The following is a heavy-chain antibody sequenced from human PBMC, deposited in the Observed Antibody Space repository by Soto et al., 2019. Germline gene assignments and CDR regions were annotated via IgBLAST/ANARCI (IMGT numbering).Heavy chain of an antibody. CDR2: IIPIFGTA. Sequence: QVQLVQSGAEVKKPGSSVKVSCKASGGTFSSYAISWVRQAPGQGLEWMGGIIPIFGTANYAQKFQGRVTITADESTSTAYMELSSLRSEDTAVYYCAGHIVVVTAVMDYGMDVWGQGTTVTVSS. V-gene: IGHV1-69*01. CDR1: GGTFSSYA. J-gene: IGHJ6*02. D-gene: IGHD2-21*02. CDR3: AGHIVVVTAVMDYGMDV.